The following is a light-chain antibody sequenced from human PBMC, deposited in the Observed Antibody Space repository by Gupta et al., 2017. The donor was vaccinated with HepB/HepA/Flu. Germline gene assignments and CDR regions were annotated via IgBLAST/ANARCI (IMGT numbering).Light chain of an antibody. CDR2: AAS. Sequence: DIQMTQSPSSLSASVGDRVTITCRASQSISSYLNWYQQKPRKAPKLLIYAASSLQSGVPSRFSGSGSGTDFTLTISSLQPEDFATYYCQQSYSTPLTFGGGTKVEIK. CDR1: QSISSY. J-gene: IGKJ4*01. CDR3: QQSYSTPLT. V-gene: IGKV1-39*01.